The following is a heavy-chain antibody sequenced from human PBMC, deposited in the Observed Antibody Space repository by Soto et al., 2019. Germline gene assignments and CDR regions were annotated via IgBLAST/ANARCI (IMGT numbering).Heavy chain of an antibody. D-gene: IGHD3-10*01. J-gene: IGHJ4*02. Sequence: SGPTLVNPTQTLTLTCTFSGFSLSTSGVGVGWIRQPPGKALEWLALIYWDDDKRYTQSLKSRLTITKDTSKNQVLLTMTNMDPVDTATYYCAHLHRFVLVRGVDTFDFWGQGTLVTVSS. CDR1: GFSLSTSGVG. CDR3: AHLHRFVLVRGVDTFDF. CDR2: IYWDDDK. V-gene: IGHV2-5*02.